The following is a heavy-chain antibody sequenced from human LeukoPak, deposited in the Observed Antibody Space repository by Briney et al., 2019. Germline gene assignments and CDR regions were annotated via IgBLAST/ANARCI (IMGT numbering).Heavy chain of an antibody. V-gene: IGHV1-69*04. CDR3: ARGGYSGYDFNWFDP. CDR1: GYTFTSYG. J-gene: IGHJ5*02. Sequence: SVKVSCKASGYTFTSYGISWVRQAPGQGLEWMGRIIPILGIANYAQKFQGRVTITADESTSTAYMELSSLRSEDTAVYYCARGGYSGYDFNWFDPWGQGTLVTVSS. D-gene: IGHD5-12*01. CDR2: IIPILGIA.